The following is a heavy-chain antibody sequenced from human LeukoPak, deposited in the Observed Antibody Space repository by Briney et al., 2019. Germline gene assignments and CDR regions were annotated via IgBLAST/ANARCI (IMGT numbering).Heavy chain of an antibody. D-gene: IGHD6-19*01. Sequence: PGGSLRLSCAASGFTVSSNFMSWVRQAPGKGLEWVSVIYSGVTTYYADSVKGRFTISRDNAKNSLYLQMNSLRAEDTAVYYCARDLKIAVAGSSATRYWGQGTLVTVSS. J-gene: IGHJ4*02. CDR2: IYSGVTT. CDR3: ARDLKIAVAGSSATRY. V-gene: IGHV3-66*01. CDR1: GFTVSSNF.